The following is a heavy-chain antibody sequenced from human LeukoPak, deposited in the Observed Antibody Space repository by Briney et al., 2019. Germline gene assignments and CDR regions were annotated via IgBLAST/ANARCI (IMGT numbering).Heavy chain of an antibody. CDR3: ARHGRVVYYYYMDV. V-gene: IGHV1-2*02. J-gene: IGHJ6*03. Sequence: ASVKVSCKASGYTFTGYYIHWVRQAPGQGLEWMGWINPNSGGTNYAQKFQGRVTMTRDTSISTAYMDLSRLRSDDTAVYYCARHGRVVYYYYMDVWGKGTTVTVSS. CDR1: GYTFTGYY. D-gene: IGHD2-15*01. CDR2: INPNSGGT.